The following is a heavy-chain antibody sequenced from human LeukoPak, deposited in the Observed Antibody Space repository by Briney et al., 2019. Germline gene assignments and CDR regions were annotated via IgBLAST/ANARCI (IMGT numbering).Heavy chain of an antibody. V-gene: IGHV3-49*03. J-gene: IGHJ3*02. CDR1: GFTFGAYA. Sequence: GGSLRLSCTTSGFTFGAYAMSWFRQVPGEGLEWVGFIRSKDYGGTTEYAASVKGRFTISRDDSKSIAYLQINSLKTEDTAVYYCTRDWSMWFGELIRNDAFDIWGQGTMVTVSS. D-gene: IGHD3-10*01. CDR2: IRSKDYGGTT. CDR3: TRDWSMWFGELIRNDAFDI.